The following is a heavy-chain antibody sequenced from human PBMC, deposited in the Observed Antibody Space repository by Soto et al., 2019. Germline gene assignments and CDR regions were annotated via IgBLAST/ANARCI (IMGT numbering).Heavy chain of an antibody. Sequence: EVQLVESGGGLVQPGGSLRLSCVASGFTFINYWMHWVRRATGKGLVWVSRINHDGSDIVYADSVKGRFTFSRDNAKNTLYLQMDSLTAEDTAVYYCARGSGGPDFWGQGTLVTVSS. CDR2: INHDGSDI. V-gene: IGHV3-74*01. CDR1: GFTFINYW. J-gene: IGHJ4*02. CDR3: ARGSGGPDF.